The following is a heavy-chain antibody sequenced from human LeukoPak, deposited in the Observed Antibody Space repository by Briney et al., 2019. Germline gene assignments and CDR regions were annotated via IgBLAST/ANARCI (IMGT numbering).Heavy chain of an antibody. Sequence: GGSLRLSCAASGFTVSSNYMSWVRQAPGKGLEWVSVIYSGGSTYYVDSVKGRFTISRDNSKNTLYLQMNSLRAEDTAVYYCARARAAAGTWFAYYYYGMDVWGQGTTVTVSS. CDR2: IYSGGST. CDR1: GFTVSSNY. D-gene: IGHD6-13*01. V-gene: IGHV3-66*01. J-gene: IGHJ6*02. CDR3: ARARAAAGTWFAYYYYGMDV.